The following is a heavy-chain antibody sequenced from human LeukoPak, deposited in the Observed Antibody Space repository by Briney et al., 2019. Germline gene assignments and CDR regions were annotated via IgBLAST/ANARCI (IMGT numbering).Heavy chain of an antibody. Sequence: ASVKVSCKASGYTFTSYGISWVRQAPGQGLEWMGRINPNSGGTNYAQKFQGRVTMTRDTSISTAYMELSRLRSDDTAVYYCARSVLRGIVVVTAGYWGQGTLVTVSS. CDR3: ARSVLRGIVVVTAGY. CDR1: GYTFTSYG. J-gene: IGHJ4*02. CDR2: INPNSGGT. D-gene: IGHD2-21*02. V-gene: IGHV1-2*06.